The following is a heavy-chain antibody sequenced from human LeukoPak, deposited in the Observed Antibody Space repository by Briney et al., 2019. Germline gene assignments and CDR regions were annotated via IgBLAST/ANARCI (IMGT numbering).Heavy chain of an antibody. D-gene: IGHD2-8*02. CDR1: GFTFSSYG. CDR3: AKGGVAYRPLYFDF. J-gene: IGHJ4*02. Sequence: PGGSLRLSYAASGFTFSSYGMTWVRQAPGKGLEWVSIISGGGDDRYYADSVKGRFTISRDNSKNTVYLQMSSLRAEDTALYYCAKGGVAYRPLYFDFWGQGTLVTVSS. V-gene: IGHV3-23*01. CDR2: ISGGGDDR.